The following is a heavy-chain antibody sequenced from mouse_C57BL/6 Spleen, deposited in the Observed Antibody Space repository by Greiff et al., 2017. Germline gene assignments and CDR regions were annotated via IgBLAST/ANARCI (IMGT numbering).Heavy chain of an antibody. Sequence: VQLQQSGAELARPGASVKMSCKASGYTFTSYTMHWVKQRPGQGLEWIGYINPSSGYTKYNQKFKDKATVTADKSSSTAYRQLSSLTSDDSAVYYCAIGYSNRYYFDYWGQGTTLTVSS. CDR3: AIGYSNRYYFDY. D-gene: IGHD2-5*01. CDR1: GYTFTSYT. J-gene: IGHJ2*01. CDR2: INPSSGYT. V-gene: IGHV1-4*01.